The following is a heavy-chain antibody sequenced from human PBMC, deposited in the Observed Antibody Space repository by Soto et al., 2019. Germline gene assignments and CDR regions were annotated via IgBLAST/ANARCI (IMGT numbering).Heavy chain of an antibody. Sequence: QVQLVQSGAEVKKPGSSVKVSCKASGGTFSSYTISWVRQAPGQGLEWMGRIIPILGIANYAQKFQGRVTLTADKSTSTAYMELSSLRSEDTAVYYCATRSGHDAFDIWGQGTMVTVSS. J-gene: IGHJ3*02. D-gene: IGHD3-10*01. CDR1: GGTFSSYT. CDR3: ATRSGHDAFDI. CDR2: IIPILGIA. V-gene: IGHV1-69*02.